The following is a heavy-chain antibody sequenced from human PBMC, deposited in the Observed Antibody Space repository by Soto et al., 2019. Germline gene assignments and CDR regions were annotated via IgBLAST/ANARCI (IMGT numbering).Heavy chain of an antibody. CDR2: ISPSYGRT. J-gene: IGHJ4*02. CDR3: AREDEGAVLGFDY. Sequence: QVHLVQSGAEVKKPGASVRVSCKASGYTFRAYAISWVRQAPGHGLEWMGGISPSYGRTDYAQKFQGRVTMTIDTSTATAYLELGSLTSDDTAVYFCAREDEGAVLGFDYWGQGTLVTVSS. CDR1: GYTFRAYA. D-gene: IGHD3-16*01. V-gene: IGHV1-18*01.